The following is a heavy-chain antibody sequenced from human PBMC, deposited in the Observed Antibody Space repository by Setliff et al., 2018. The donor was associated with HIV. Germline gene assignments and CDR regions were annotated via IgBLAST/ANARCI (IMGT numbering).Heavy chain of an antibody. CDR1: GFTFSSYW. CDR2: IKQDGSEK. D-gene: IGHD3-16*01. V-gene: IGHV3-7*03. CDR3: ASRSSYVPLYYYYMDV. J-gene: IGHJ6*03. Sequence: PGGSLRLSCAASGFTFSSYWMSWVRQAPGKGLEWVANIKQDGSEKYYVDSVKGRFTISRDNAKNSLYLQMNSLRAEDTAVYYCASRSSYVPLYYYYMDVWGKGTTVTVSS.